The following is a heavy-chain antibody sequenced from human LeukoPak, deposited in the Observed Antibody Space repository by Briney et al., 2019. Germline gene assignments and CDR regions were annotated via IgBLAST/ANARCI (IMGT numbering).Heavy chain of an antibody. D-gene: IGHD3-22*01. J-gene: IGHJ4*02. CDR3: AREGYDSSYYYYLDY. CDR1: GGSISSGDYY. CDR2: IYYSGST. Sequence: SETLSLTCTVSGGSISSGDYYWSWIRQHPGKGLEWIGTIYYSGSTYYNPALKSRVTISVDTSKSQFSLKLSSVSAGDTAGYYCAREGYDSSYYYYLDYWGQGTLVTVSS. V-gene: IGHV4-31*03.